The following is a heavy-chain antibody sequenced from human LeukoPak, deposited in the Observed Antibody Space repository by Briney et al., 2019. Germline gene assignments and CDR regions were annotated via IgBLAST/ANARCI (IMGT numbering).Heavy chain of an antibody. Sequence: GRSLRLSCAASGFTFSSYSMNWVRQAPGKGLEWVSSISSSSSYIYYADSVKGRFTISRDNAKNSLYLQMNSLRAEDTAVYYCARDSATGRYIDYWGQGSLVTVSS. CDR1: GFTFSSYS. CDR3: ARDSATGRYIDY. V-gene: IGHV3-21*01. J-gene: IGHJ4*02. D-gene: IGHD5-12*01. CDR2: ISSSSSYI.